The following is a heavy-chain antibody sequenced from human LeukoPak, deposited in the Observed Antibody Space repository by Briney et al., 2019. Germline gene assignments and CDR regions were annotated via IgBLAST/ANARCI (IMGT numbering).Heavy chain of an antibody. D-gene: IGHD1-1*01. V-gene: IGHV3-53*01. CDR3: TTTSELERWDQPKGSWFDP. J-gene: IGHJ5*02. CDR2: IYSGGST. Sequence: GGSLRLSCAASGFTVSSNYMSWVRQAPGKGLEWVSVIYSGGSTYYADSVKGRFTISRDNSKNTLYLQMNSLRAEDTAVYYCTTTSELERWDQPKGSWFDPWGQGTLVTVSS. CDR1: GFTVSSNY.